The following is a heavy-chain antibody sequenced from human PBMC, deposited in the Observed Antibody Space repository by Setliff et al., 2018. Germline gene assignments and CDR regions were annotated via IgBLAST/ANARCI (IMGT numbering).Heavy chain of an antibody. Sequence: SETLSLTCTVSGGSISSGGYYWSWIRQHPGKGLEWIGYIYYSGNTYYNPSHKSRVTISVDTSKNQFSLKLSSVTAADTAVYYCARVPRFTDTRNAFDIWGQGTMVTVSS. J-gene: IGHJ3*02. D-gene: IGHD5-18*01. CDR3: ARVPRFTDTRNAFDI. CDR2: IYYSGNT. V-gene: IGHV4-31*03. CDR1: GGSISSGGYY.